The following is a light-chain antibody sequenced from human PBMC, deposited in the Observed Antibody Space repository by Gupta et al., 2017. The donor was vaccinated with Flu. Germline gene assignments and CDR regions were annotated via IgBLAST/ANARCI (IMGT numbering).Light chain of an antibody. V-gene: IGLV1-47*01. Sequence: IYGSGGSSNIGQNYVYWYQQVPGMAPKLLIYRNVERPSGVPARFSGSKSGTSASLAISGLRFEDEAEYFCAVWDDSVNGRLFGGGTKVTVL. J-gene: IGLJ3*02. CDR1: SSNIGQNY. CDR3: AVWDDSVNGRL. CDR2: RNV.